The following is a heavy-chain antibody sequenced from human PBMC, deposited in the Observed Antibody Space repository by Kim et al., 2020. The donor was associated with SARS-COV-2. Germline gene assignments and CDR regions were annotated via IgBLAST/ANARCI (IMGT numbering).Heavy chain of an antibody. CDR3: ARDPLITMVRGATFDWFDP. CDR2: ISAYNGNT. J-gene: IGHJ5*02. CDR1: GYTFTSYG. Sequence: ASVKVSCKASGYTFTSYGISWVRQAPGQGLEWMGWISAYNGNTNYAQKLQGRVTMTTDTSTSTAYMELRSLRSDDTAVYYCARDPLITMVRGATFDWFDPWGQGTLVTVSS. V-gene: IGHV1-18*04. D-gene: IGHD3-10*01.